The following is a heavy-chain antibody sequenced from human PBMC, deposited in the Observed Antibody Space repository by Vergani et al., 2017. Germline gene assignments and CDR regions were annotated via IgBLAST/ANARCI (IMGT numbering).Heavy chain of an antibody. CDR1: GFSLSNARMG. D-gene: IGHD6-13*01. Sequence: QVTLQESGPVLVKPTETLTLTCTVSGFSLSNARMGVSWIRQPPGKALEWLAHIFSNDEKSYSTSLKSRLTISKDTSKSQVVLTMTNMDPVDTATYYCARMSDSSSWYPNYFDYWGQGTLVTVSS. V-gene: IGHV2-26*01. CDR3: ARMSDSSSWYPNYFDY. J-gene: IGHJ4*02. CDR2: IFSNDEK.